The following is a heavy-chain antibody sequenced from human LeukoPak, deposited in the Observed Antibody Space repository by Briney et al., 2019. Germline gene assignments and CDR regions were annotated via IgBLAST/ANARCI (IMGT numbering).Heavy chain of an antibody. D-gene: IGHD6-6*01. CDR3: ARDRGQLGAWDYFDY. CDR1: GGSISSYY. J-gene: IGHJ4*02. CDR2: MYPSGST. V-gene: IGHV4-4*07. Sequence: SETLSLTCTVPGGSISSYYWSWIRQPAGRGLEWIGRMYPSGSTNYNASLKSRVTMSVDTSKNQFSLRLTSVTAADTAVYYCARDRGQLGAWDYFDYWGQGTLVTVSS.